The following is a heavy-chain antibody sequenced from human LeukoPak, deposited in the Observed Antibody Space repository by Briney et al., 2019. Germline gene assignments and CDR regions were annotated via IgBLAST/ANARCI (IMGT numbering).Heavy chain of an antibody. CDR3: ARGLRPIEMATSYFDY. CDR1: GFTFSSYS. CDR2: ISSSSSYI. Sequence: PGGSLRLSCAASGFTFSSYSMNWVRQAPGKGLEWVSSISSSSSYIYYADSVKGRFTISRDNAKNSLYLQMNSLRAEDTAVYYCARGLRPIEMATSYFDYWGQGTMVTVSS. V-gene: IGHV3-21*01. D-gene: IGHD5-24*01. J-gene: IGHJ4*02.